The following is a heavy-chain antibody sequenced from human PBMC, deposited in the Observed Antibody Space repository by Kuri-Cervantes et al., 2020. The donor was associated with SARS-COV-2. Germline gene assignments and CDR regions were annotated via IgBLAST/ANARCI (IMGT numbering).Heavy chain of an antibody. CDR2: TYYRSKWYN. D-gene: IGHD2-2*01. J-gene: IGHJ5*02. CDR1: GDSVSSNSAA. CDR3: ARDPGVAADNWFDP. V-gene: IGHV6-1*01. Sequence: SQTLSLTCAMSGDSVSSNSAAWNWIRQSPSRGLEWLGRTYYRSKWYNDYAVSVKSRITINPDTSKNQFSLKLNSVTPEDTAVYYCARDPGVAADNWFDPWGQGTLVTVSS.